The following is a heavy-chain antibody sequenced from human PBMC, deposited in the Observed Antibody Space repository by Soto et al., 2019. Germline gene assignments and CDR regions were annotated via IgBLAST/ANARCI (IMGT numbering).Heavy chain of an antibody. D-gene: IGHD4-17*01. J-gene: IGHJ4*02. V-gene: IGHV4-61*01. Sequence: SETLSLTCSVSGGSVSNKTYYWSWIRQPPGKRLEWIGYVYYSGTTNYNPSLKSRVTITVDLSKTQFSLRLSSVTTADTALYYCARTTAVPNTLRSRYFFDYWGQGTLVTVSS. CDR3: ARTTAVPNTLRSRYFFDY. CDR1: GGSVSNKTYY. CDR2: VYYSGTT.